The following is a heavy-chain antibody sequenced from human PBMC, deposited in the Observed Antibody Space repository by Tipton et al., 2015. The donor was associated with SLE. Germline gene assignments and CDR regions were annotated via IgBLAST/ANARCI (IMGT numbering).Heavy chain of an antibody. CDR1: GGSISSYY. Sequence: TLSLTCTVSGGSISSYYWSWIRQPAGKGLEWIGRIYTSGSTNYNPSLKSRVTMSVDTSNNQFSLKLSSLTAADTAVYYCARDLPGPYSGSYYGAFDIWGQGTMVTVSS. J-gene: IGHJ3*02. CDR3: ARDLPGPYSGSYYGAFDI. CDR2: IYTSGST. D-gene: IGHD1-26*01. V-gene: IGHV4-4*07.